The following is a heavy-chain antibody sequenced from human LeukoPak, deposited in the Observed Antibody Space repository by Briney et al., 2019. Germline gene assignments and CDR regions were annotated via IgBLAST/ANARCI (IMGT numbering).Heavy chain of an antibody. V-gene: IGHV4-39*01. Sequence: PSETLSLTCTVSGGSISSSSYYWGWIRQPPGKGLEWIGSIYYSGSTYYNPSLKSRVTISVDTSKNQFSLKLSSVTAADTAVYYCASIWFGELLLSYNYWGQGTLVTVSS. CDR1: GGSISSSSYY. D-gene: IGHD3-10*01. CDR3: ASIWFGELLLSYNY. CDR2: IYYSGST. J-gene: IGHJ4*02.